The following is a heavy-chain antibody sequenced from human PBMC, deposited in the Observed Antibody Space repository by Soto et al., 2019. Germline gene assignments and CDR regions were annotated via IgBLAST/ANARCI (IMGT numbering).Heavy chain of an antibody. D-gene: IGHD2-15*01. CDR2: IYYSGST. Sequence: SETLSLTCTVSGGSVSSGSYYWSWIRQPPGKGLEWIGYIYYSGSTNYNPSLKSRVTISVDTSKNQFSLKLSSVTAADTAVYYCARGVVAATLCDYWGQGTLVTVPQ. J-gene: IGHJ4*02. CDR3: ARGVVAATLCDY. V-gene: IGHV4-61*01. CDR1: GGSVSSGSYY.